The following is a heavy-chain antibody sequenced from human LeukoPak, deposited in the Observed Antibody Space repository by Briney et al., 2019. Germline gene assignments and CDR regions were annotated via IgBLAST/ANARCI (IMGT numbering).Heavy chain of an antibody. Sequence: SETLSLTCTVSGDSISSSDYYWGWIRQPPGKGLEWIGNIYHSGSTYYNPSLKSRVTMSVDTSNNQFSLKLKSVTAADTAVYYCARGPEGYSSAWYDYWGQGTLVTVAS. CDR2: IYHSGST. V-gene: IGHV4-39*07. J-gene: IGHJ4*02. D-gene: IGHD6-19*01. CDR3: ARGPEGYSSAWYDY. CDR1: GDSISSSDYY.